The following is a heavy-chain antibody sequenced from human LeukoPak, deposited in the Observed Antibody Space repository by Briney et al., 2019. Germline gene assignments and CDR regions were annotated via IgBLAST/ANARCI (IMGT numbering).Heavy chain of an antibody. V-gene: IGHV3-7*01. CDR2: IKQDGSEK. CDR3: ARVKLPPVAGTFDY. Sequence: PGGSLRLSCAASGFTFSSYWMSWVRQAPGKGLEWVANIKQDGSEKYYVDSVKGRFTISRDNAKNSLYLQMSSLRAEDTAVYYCARVKLPPVAGTFDYWGQGTLVTVSS. J-gene: IGHJ4*02. CDR1: GFTFSSYW. D-gene: IGHD6-19*01.